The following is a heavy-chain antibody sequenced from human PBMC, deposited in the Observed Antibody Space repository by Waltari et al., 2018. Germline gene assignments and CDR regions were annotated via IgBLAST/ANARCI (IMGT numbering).Heavy chain of an antibody. Sequence: QVQLQESGPGLVKPSETLSLTCTVSGGSISSYYWSWIRQPAGKGLEWIGRIYTSGSTNYNPSLKSRVTMSVDTSKNQFSLKLSSVTAADTAVYYCAREMGYCSGGSCRNYYYYYMDVWGKGTTVTISS. CDR3: AREMGYCSGGSCRNYYYYYMDV. CDR1: GGSISSYY. V-gene: IGHV4-4*07. J-gene: IGHJ6*03. D-gene: IGHD2-15*01. CDR2: IYTSGST.